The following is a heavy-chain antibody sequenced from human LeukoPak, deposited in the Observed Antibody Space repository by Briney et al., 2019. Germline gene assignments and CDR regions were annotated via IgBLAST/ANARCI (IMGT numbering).Heavy chain of an antibody. CDR1: GYTFTSYG. V-gene: IGHV1-18*01. D-gene: IGHD6-19*01. J-gene: IGHJ4*02. CDR3: ARGPHSSSSGLIWLYYFDY. Sequence: ASVKVSCEASGYTFTSYGISWVRQAPGQGLEWMGWISAYNGNTNYAQKLQGRVTMTTDTSTSTAYMELRSLRSDDTAVYYCARGPHSSSSGLIWLYYFDYWGQGTLVTVSS. CDR2: ISAYNGNT.